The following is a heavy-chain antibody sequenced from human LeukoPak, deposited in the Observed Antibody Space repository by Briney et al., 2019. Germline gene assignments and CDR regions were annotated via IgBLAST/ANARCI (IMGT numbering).Heavy chain of an antibody. CDR1: GYTFTSYG. J-gene: IGHJ5*02. CDR3: ATDLWGTYSSGYSNLNCFDP. V-gene: IGHV1-18*01. CDR2: ISAYNGNT. D-gene: IGHD6-19*01. Sequence: ASVKVSCKASGYTFTSYGISWVRQAPGQGLEWMGWISAYNGNTNYAQKLQGRVTMTTDTSTSTAYMELRSLRSDDTAVYYCATDLWGTYSSGYSNLNCFDPWGQGTLVTVSS.